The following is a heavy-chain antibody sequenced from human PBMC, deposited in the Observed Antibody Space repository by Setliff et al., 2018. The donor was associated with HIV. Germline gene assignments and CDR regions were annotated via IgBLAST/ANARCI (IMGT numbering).Heavy chain of an antibody. CDR3: ARSISSSWLYYYYYYMDV. CDR1: GFTFSDYY. Sequence: GESLKISCAASGFTFSDYYMIWIRQAPGKGLEWVSYISSSSSYTNYADSVKGRFTISRDNAKNSLYLQMNSLRAEDTAVYYCARSISSSWLYYYYYYMDVWGKGTTVTVS. J-gene: IGHJ6*03. V-gene: IGHV3-11*03. D-gene: IGHD6-13*01. CDR2: ISSSSSYT.